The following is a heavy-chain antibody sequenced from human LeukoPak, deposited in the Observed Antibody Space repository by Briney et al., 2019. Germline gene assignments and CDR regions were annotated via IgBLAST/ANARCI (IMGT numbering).Heavy chain of an antibody. D-gene: IGHD3-10*01. Sequence: GGSLRLSCAASGFAFSTYVMHWVRQAPGKGLEYVSAISRSGDSTYYANSVKGRFTISRDNSKNILYLQMGSLRAEDMAVYYCARLEVKGPDYYYNMDVWGQGTTVTVSS. CDR3: ARLEVKGPDYYYNMDV. CDR2: ISRSGDST. J-gene: IGHJ6*02. V-gene: IGHV3-64*01. CDR1: GFAFSTYV.